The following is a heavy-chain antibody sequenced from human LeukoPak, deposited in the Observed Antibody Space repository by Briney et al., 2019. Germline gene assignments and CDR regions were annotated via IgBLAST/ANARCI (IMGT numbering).Heavy chain of an antibody. CDR2: FDPEDGET. J-gene: IGHJ4*02. Sequence: ASVKVSCKASGYTFTGYYMHWVRQAPGKGLEWMGGFDPEDGETIYAQKFQGRVTMTEDTSTDTAYMELSSLRSEDTAVYYCATGGYSGSYQGEFDYWGQGTLVTVSS. V-gene: IGHV1-24*01. CDR3: ATGGYSGSYQGEFDY. CDR1: GYTFTGYY. D-gene: IGHD1-26*01.